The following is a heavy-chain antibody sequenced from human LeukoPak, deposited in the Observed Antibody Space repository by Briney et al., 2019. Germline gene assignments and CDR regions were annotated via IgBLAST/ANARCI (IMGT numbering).Heavy chain of an antibody. CDR2: IYHSGNT. CDR3: AHGGYSSGWYGELIDY. CDR1: GYSISSGYY. V-gene: IGHV4-38-2*01. J-gene: IGHJ4*02. Sequence: SETLSLTCAVSGYSISSGYYWGWIRQPPGKGLEWIGSIYHSGNTYYNPSLKSRVTISVDTSKNQFSLKLSSVTAADTAVYYCAHGGYSSGWYGELIDYWGQGTLVTVSS. D-gene: IGHD6-19*01.